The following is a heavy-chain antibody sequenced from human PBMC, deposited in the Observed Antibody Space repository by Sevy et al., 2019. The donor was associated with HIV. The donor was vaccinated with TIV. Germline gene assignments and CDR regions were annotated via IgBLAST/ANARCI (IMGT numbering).Heavy chain of an antibody. V-gene: IGHV3-48*03. Sequence: GGSLRLSCAASGFPFSSYEMNWVRQAPGRGLEWISYISNTGNTISYSDSVRDRFTVSRDNAKNSLFLHMNSLRAEDTATYYCARDLPPSATTVAHFDYWGRGTLVTVSS. J-gene: IGHJ4*02. CDR1: GFPFSSYE. CDR2: ISNTGNTI. D-gene: IGHD4-17*01. CDR3: ARDLPPSATTVAHFDY.